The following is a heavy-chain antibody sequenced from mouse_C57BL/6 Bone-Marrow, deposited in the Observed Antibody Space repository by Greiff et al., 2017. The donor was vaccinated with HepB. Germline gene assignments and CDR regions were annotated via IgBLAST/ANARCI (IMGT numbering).Heavy chain of an antibody. Sequence: QVQLQHPGAELVRPGSSVKLSCKASGYTFTSYWMHWVKQRPIQGLEWIGNIDPSDSETHYNQKFKDKATLTVDKSSSTAYMQLSSLTSEDSAVYYCARPDYDGSSHWYFDVWGTGTTVTVAS. J-gene: IGHJ1*03. CDR1: GYTFTSYW. D-gene: IGHD1-1*01. CDR2: IDPSDSET. V-gene: IGHV1-52*01. CDR3: ARPDYDGSSHWYFDV.